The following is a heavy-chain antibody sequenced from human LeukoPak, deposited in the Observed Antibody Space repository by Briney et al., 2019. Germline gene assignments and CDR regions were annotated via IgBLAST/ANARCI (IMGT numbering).Heavy chain of an antibody. CDR3: ARVSPITVFGVDYYYYMDV. V-gene: IGHV4-59*01. CDR1: GGSISSYY. CDR2: IYYSGST. Sequence: SETLSFTCTVSGGSISSYYWSWIRQPPGKGLEWIGYIYYSGSTNYNPSLKSRVTISVDTSKNQFSLKLSSVTAADTAVYYCARVSPITVFGVDYYYYMDVWGKGTTVTVSS. D-gene: IGHD3-3*01. J-gene: IGHJ6*03.